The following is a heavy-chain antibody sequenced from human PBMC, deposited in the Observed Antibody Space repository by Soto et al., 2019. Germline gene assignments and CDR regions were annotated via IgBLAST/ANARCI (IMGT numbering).Heavy chain of an antibody. Sequence: EVQLVESGGGLVQPGRSLRLSCAASGFTFDDYAMHWVRQAPGKGLEWVSGISWNSGSIGYADSVKGRFTISRDNAKNSLYLQMNSLRAEDTALYYCAKPSSPMLFRYYFDYWGQGTLVTVSS. CDR3: AKPSSPMLFRYYFDY. CDR2: ISWNSGSI. J-gene: IGHJ4*02. CDR1: GFTFDDYA. V-gene: IGHV3-9*01. D-gene: IGHD1-26*01.